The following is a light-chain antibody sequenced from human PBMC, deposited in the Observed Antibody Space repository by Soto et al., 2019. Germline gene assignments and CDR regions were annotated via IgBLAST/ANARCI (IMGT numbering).Light chain of an antibody. Sequence: DIQMTQSPSSLSASVGDRVTITCRASQSSSNFLNWYQQQPGKAPKLLVYAASSLHVGVPSRFSGSGSGTEFTLTISSLQPEDFATYHCQQSFSTPKTFGQGTKVEI. CDR1: QSSSNF. V-gene: IGKV1-39*01. CDR2: AAS. J-gene: IGKJ1*01. CDR3: QQSFSTPKT.